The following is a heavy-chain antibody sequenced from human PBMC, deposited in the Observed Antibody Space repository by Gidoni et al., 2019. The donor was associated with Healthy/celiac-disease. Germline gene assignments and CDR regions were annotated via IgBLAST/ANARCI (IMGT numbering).Heavy chain of an antibody. Sequence: TFSSYSMNWVRQAPGKGLEWVSSISSSSSYIYYADSVKGRFTISRDNAKNSLYLQMNSLRAEDTAVYYCASFIAAAAAASYGYWGQGTLVTVSS. CDR2: ISSSSSYI. CDR1: TFSSYS. J-gene: IGHJ4*02. D-gene: IGHD6-13*01. CDR3: ASFIAAAAAASYGY. V-gene: IGHV3-21*01.